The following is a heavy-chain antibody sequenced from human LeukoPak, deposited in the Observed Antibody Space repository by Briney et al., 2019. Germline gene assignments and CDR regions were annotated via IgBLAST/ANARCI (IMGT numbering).Heavy chain of an antibody. V-gene: IGHV1-18*04. CDR1: GYTFTSYG. Sequence: ASVKVSCKASGYTFTSYGISWVRQAPGQGLEWMGWISAYNGNTNYAQKLQGRVTMTTDTSTSTAYMELRSLGSDDTAVYYCAYGSGSFPYYGMDVWGKGTTVTVSS. J-gene: IGHJ6*04. CDR3: AYGSGSFPYYGMDV. D-gene: IGHD3-10*01. CDR2: ISAYNGNT.